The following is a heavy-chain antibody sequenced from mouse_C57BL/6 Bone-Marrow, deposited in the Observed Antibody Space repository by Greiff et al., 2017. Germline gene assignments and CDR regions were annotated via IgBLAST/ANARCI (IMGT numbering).Heavy chain of an antibody. J-gene: IGHJ1*03. D-gene: IGHD1-1*01. CDR1: GFTFSNYW. Sequence: EVQLVESGGGLVQPGGSMKLSCVSSGFTFSNYWMNWVRPSPEKGLEWVAQIRLNSDNYATHYAESVKGRFTISRDDSKSSVYLQMNNLRAEDTGIYYCTGYYYGSSYDWYFDVWGTGTTVTVSS. CDR2: IRLNSDNYAT. V-gene: IGHV6-3*01. CDR3: TGYYYGSSYDWYFDV.